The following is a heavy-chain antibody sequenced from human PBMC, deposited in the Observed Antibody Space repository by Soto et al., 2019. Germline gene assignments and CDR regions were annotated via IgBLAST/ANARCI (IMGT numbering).Heavy chain of an antibody. J-gene: IGHJ4*01. D-gene: IGHD2-8*01. Sequence: GGSLRLSCAASGFTFGTYAMHWVRQAPGKGLEWVAVIYYDGSNRYYGDAVKGRFTISRDNSKSTLYLQMSSLRAEDTAVYYCARSFCTIRLCYYFFDHRGHGTLVTGSS. CDR3: ARSFCTIRLCYYFFDH. CDR1: GFTFGTYA. CDR2: IYYDGSNR. V-gene: IGHV3-33*01.